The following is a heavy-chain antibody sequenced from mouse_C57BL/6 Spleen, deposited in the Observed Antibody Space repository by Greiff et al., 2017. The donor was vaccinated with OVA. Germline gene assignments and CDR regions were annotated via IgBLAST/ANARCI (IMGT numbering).Heavy chain of an antibody. CDR2: INPGSGGT. D-gene: IGHD2-1*01. CDR1: GYAFTNYL. V-gene: IGHV1-54*01. Sequence: VQRVESGAELVRPGTSVKVSCKASGYAFTNYLIEWVKQRPGQGLEWIGVINPGSGGTNYNEKFKGKATLTADKSSSTAYMQLSSLTSEDSAVYFCARSEGNYEMDYWGQGTSVTVSS. J-gene: IGHJ4*01. CDR3: ARSEGNYEMDY.